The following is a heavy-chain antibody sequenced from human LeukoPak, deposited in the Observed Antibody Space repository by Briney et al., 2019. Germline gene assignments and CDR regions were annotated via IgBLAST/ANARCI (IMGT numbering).Heavy chain of an antibody. J-gene: IGHJ6*03. CDR1: GESFSNYY. D-gene: IGHD1-1*01. V-gene: IGHV4-34*01. CDR3: PRGTTRPPPPYSYYADV. Sequence: SDTLSLPCAVYGESFSNYYLSWLRQPPGKRLEWIGEINHSVSTNYNPSLKSRVTISVDTAKTQFSLKLRSVTAAATPVYYCPRGTTRPPPPYSYYADVWGKGTTVTVSS. CDR2: INHSVST.